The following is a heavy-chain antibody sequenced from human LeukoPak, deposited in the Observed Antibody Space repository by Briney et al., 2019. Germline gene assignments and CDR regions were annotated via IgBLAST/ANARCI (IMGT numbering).Heavy chain of an antibody. CDR1: GGTFSSYA. CDR3: ASLTVRGVISDY. V-gene: IGHV1-69*01. Sequence: SVTVSCKASGGTFSSYAISWVRQAPGQGLEWMGGIIPIFGTANYAQKFQGRVTITADESTSTAYMELSSLRSEDTAVYYCASLTVRGVISDYWGQGTLVTVSS. D-gene: IGHD3-10*01. J-gene: IGHJ4*02. CDR2: IIPIFGTA.